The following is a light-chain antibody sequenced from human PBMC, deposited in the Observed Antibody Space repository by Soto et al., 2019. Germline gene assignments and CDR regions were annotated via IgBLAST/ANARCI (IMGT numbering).Light chain of an antibody. J-gene: IGKJ2*01. CDR3: QQYDNWLYT. Sequence: DIQMTQSPSTLSASVGDRVTITCRASQNINSWLAWYQQKPGKAPNLLIYDASTLESGVPSRFSGSGSGTEFTLTISSLQPEDFAVYYCQQYDNWLYTFGQGTKLEIK. CDR2: DAS. CDR1: QNINSW. V-gene: IGKV1-5*01.